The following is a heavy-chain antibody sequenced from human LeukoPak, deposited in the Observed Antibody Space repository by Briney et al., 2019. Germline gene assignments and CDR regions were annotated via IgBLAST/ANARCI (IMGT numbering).Heavy chain of an antibody. J-gene: IGHJ6*02. V-gene: IGHV3-48*02. CDR1: GFTFSSYS. CDR2: ISSSSSTI. Sequence: GGSLRLSCAASGFTFSSYSMNWVRQAPGKGLEWVSYISSSSSTIYYADSVKGRFTISRGNAKNSLYLQMNSLRDEDTAVYYCARDGVVVVVVAATPRSYYYYGMDVWGQGTTVTVSS. CDR3: ARDGVVVVVVAATPRSYYYYGMDV. D-gene: IGHD2-15*01.